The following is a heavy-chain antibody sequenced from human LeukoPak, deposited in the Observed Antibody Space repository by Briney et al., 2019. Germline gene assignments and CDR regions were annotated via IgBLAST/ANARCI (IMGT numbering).Heavy chain of an antibody. CDR2: IYSGGST. Sequence: SGGSLRLSCAASGLTVSSTYMSWVRQTLGKGLEWVSVIYSGGSTYYADSVKGRFTISRDNSKNTLYLQMNSLRAEDTAVYYCARDLLEWYFDYWGQGTLVTVSS. CDR3: ARDLLEWYFDY. V-gene: IGHV3-66*01. CDR1: GLTVSSTY. D-gene: IGHD3-3*01. J-gene: IGHJ4*02.